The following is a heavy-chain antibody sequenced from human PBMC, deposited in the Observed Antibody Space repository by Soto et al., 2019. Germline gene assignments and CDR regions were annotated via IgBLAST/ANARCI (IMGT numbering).Heavy chain of an antibody. J-gene: IGHJ6*02. V-gene: IGHV4-34*01. CDR3: AREPSQDDHSYHGVDV. CDR1: GESFSGYY. Sequence: PSETLSLTCAVYGESFSGYYWNWIRQPPGKGLEWIGKINHSGSTNYNPSLKSRVTISVDTSKNQFYLKLTSVTAADTAVFYCAREPSQDDHSYHGVDVWGQGTTVTVSS. CDR2: INHSGST.